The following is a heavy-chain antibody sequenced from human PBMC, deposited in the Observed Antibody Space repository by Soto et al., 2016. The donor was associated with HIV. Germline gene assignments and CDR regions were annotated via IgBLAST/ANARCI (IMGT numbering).Heavy chain of an antibody. Sequence: EVQLVESGGGLVKPGGSLRLSCAASGFTFSNAWMSWVRQAPGKGLEWVGRIKSKTDGGTTDYAAPVKGRFTISRDDSKNTLYLRMNSLKTEDTAVYYCTTGSMVQGASYYYMDVWGKGTTVTVSS. D-gene: IGHD3-10*01. CDR2: IKSKTDGGTT. CDR1: GFTFSNAW. V-gene: IGHV3-15*01. CDR3: TTGSMVQGASYYYMDV. J-gene: IGHJ6*03.